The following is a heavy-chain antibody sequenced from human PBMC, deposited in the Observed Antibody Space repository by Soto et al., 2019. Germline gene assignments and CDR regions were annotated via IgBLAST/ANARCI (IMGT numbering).Heavy chain of an antibody. J-gene: IGHJ6*02. Sequence: QVQLVQSGAEVKKPGSSVKVSCKASGGTFSSYAISWVRQAPGQGLEWMGAIIPIFGTANYAQKFQGRVTITADESTSTAYMELSSLRSEDTAVYYCARDREGYCSGGSCYSNYYYYGMDVWGQGTTVTVSS. CDR2: IIPIFGTA. CDR3: ARDREGYCSGGSCYSNYYYYGMDV. CDR1: GGTFSSYA. D-gene: IGHD2-15*01. V-gene: IGHV1-69*01.